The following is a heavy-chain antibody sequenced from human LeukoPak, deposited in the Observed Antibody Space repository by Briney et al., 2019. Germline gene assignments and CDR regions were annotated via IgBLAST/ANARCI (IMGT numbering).Heavy chain of an antibody. Sequence: GGSLRLSCAASGFTFSSYWMSWVRQAPGKGLEWVANIKQDGSEKYYVDSAKGRFTISRDNAKNSLYLQMNSLRAEDTAVYYCARGAYSSSWYSQGYYYYYMDVWGKGTTVTVSS. V-gene: IGHV3-7*01. CDR3: ARGAYSSSWYSQGYYYYYMDV. J-gene: IGHJ6*03. CDR1: GFTFSSYW. D-gene: IGHD6-13*01. CDR2: IKQDGSEK.